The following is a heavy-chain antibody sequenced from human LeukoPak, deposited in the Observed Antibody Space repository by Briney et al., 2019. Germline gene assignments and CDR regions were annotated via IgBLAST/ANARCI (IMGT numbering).Heavy chain of an antibody. J-gene: IGHJ4*02. CDR3: ARATYYYDSSGYYPSTFDY. CDR2: ISSSGSTI. CDR1: GFTFSSYA. Sequence: PGGSLRLSCAASGFTFSSYAMSWVRQAPGKGLEWVSAISSSGSTIYYADSVEGRFTISRDNAKGSLYLQMNSLRAEDTAVYYCARATYYYDSSGYYPSTFDYWGQGTLVTVSS. D-gene: IGHD3-22*01. V-gene: IGHV3-21*01.